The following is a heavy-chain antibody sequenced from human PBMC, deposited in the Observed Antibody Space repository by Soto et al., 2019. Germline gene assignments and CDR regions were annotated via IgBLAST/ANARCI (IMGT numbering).Heavy chain of an antibody. D-gene: IGHD6-13*01. CDR1: GYTFTGYY. Sequence: ASVKGSCKASGYTFTGYYMHWVRQAPGQGLEWMGWINPNSGGTNYAQKFQGRVTMTRDTSISTAYMELSRLRSDDTAVYYCAREIAAAGTYWFVPWGQGVLVSVSS. CDR3: AREIAAAGTYWFVP. CDR2: INPNSGGT. V-gene: IGHV1-2*02. J-gene: IGHJ5*02.